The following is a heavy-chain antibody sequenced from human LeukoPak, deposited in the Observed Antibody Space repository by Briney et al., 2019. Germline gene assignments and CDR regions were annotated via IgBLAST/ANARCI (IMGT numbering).Heavy chain of an antibody. CDR2: ISSSSSTI. Sequence: PGGSLRLSCAASGFTFSSYSMNWVRQAPGKGLEGVSYISSSSSTISYADSVKGRFTISRDNAKNSLYLQMNSLRAEDTAVYYCARGGAEYCTSTKCHPVYGMDVWGQGTTVTVSS. CDR3: ARGGAEYCTSTKCHPVYGMDV. CDR1: GFTFSSYS. D-gene: IGHD2-2*01. V-gene: IGHV3-48*01. J-gene: IGHJ6*02.